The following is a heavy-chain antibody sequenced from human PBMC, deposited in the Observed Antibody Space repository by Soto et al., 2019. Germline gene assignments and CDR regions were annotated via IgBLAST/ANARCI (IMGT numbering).Heavy chain of an antibody. Sequence: EMQLVESGGGLVQPGGSLRLSCAASGFIFSDNYMDWVRQAPGKGLEWVGRIRKKTNSYTTEYASSVKGRFTISRDDSKNSLFLQMNSLKTEDTAVYYCVTALFASDRLFDYWGQGTLVTVSS. CDR1: GFIFSDNY. D-gene: IGHD3-16*01. J-gene: IGHJ4*02. CDR3: VTALFASDRLFDY. V-gene: IGHV3-72*01. CDR2: IRKKTNSYTT.